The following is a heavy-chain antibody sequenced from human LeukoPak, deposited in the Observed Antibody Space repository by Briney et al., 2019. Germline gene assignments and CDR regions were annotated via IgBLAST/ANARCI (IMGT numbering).Heavy chain of an antibody. CDR1: GGLLGVYY. D-gene: IGHD6-25*01. Sequence: SETMSLTCAVDGGLLGVYYWGWIRQPPREWRERLREIHNSGSTDYNQSLKSRVPISEDTSKGEYSLELSSVSAADTAVYYCARGAAPGYYCDYWDRGTVDSVSS. CDR3: ARGAAPGYYCDY. CDR2: IHNSGST. J-gene: IGHJ4*02. V-gene: IGHV4-34*01.